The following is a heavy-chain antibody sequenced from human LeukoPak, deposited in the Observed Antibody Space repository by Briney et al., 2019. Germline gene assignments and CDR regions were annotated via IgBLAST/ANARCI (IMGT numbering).Heavy chain of an antibody. V-gene: IGHV1-69*13. J-gene: IGHJ4*02. CDR2: IIPIFGTA. CDR3: AREGSFYFDY. CDR1: GGTFSSYA. Sequence: GASVKLSCKASGGTFSSYAISWVRQAPGQGLEWMGGIIPIFGTANYAQKFQGRVTITADESTSTAYMELSSLRSEDMAVYYCAREGSFYFDYWGQGTLVTVSS. D-gene: IGHD3-10*01.